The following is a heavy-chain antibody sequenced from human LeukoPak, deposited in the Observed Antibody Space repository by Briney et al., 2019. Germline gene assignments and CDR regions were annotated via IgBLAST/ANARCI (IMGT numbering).Heavy chain of an antibody. CDR3: GTYYYDSSGHCYFDY. J-gene: IGHJ4*02. Sequence: SEPLSLTCTVSGGSISSYYWSWIRQPPGKGLEWIGYIYYSGSTNYNPSLKSRVTISVDTSKNQFSLKLSSVTAADTAVYYCGTYYYDSSGHCYFDYWGQGTLVTVSS. D-gene: IGHD3-22*01. V-gene: IGHV4-59*01. CDR1: GGSISSYY. CDR2: IYYSGST.